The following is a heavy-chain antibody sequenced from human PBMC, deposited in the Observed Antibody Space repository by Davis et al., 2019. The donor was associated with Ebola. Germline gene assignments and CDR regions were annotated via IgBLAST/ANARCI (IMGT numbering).Heavy chain of an antibody. Sequence: PGGSLRLSCAASGFTFSTYVMTWVRQAPGRGLEWVSSISGSGGSTHYPDSVKGRFTISRDNSKNTIYLQVDSLRAEDTAVYYCAKDLEIGTLDYWGQGTLVTVSS. V-gene: IGHV3-23*01. CDR1: GFTFSTYV. J-gene: IGHJ4*02. CDR3: AKDLEIGTLDY. CDR2: ISGSGGST. D-gene: IGHD5-24*01.